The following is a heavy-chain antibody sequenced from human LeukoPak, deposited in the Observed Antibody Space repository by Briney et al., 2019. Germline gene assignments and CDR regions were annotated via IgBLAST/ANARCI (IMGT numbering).Heavy chain of an antibody. Sequence: ASVKVSCKASGYTFTGYYMHWVRQAPGQGLEWMGQINPNSGGTNYAQKFQGRVTMTRDTSISTAYMELSRLRSDDTAVYYCARGKDIVVLPAAPPDAFDIWGQGTMVTVSS. D-gene: IGHD2-2*01. J-gene: IGHJ3*02. CDR2: INPNSGGT. CDR3: ARGKDIVVLPAAPPDAFDI. CDR1: GYTFTGYY. V-gene: IGHV1-2*06.